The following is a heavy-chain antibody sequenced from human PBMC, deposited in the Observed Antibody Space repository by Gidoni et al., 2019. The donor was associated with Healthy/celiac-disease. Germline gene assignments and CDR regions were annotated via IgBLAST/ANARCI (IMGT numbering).Heavy chain of an antibody. CDR2: TRNKANSYTT. CDR1: GFTFSDHY. Sequence: EVQLVESGGGLVQPVGSLRLSCAASGFTFSDHYMDWVRQAPGKGLEWVGRTRNKANSYTTEYAASVKGRFTISRDDSKNSLYLQMNSLKTEDTAVYYCARDSGSYFFDYWGQGTLVTVSS. CDR3: ARDSGSYFFDY. J-gene: IGHJ4*02. V-gene: IGHV3-72*01. D-gene: IGHD1-26*01.